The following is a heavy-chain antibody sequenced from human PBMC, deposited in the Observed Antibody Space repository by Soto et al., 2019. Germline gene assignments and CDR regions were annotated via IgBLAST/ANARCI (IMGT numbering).Heavy chain of an antibody. Sequence: GGSLRLSCAASGFTFSSYGMHWVRQAPGKGLEWVAVISYDGSNKYYADSVKGRFTISRDNSKNTLYLQMNSLRAEDTAVYYCAKDLYYYDSSGLDYWGQGTLVTVS. CDR2: ISYDGSNK. CDR1: GFTFSSYG. D-gene: IGHD3-22*01. CDR3: AKDLYYYDSSGLDY. V-gene: IGHV3-30*18. J-gene: IGHJ4*02.